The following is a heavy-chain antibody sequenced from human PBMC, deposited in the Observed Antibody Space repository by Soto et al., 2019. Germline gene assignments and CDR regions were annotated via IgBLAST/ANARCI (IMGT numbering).Heavy chain of an antibody. Sequence: PGGSLRLSCAASGFTFSDYYMSWIRQAPGKGLEWVSYISSSGSTIYYADSVKGRFTISRDNAKNSLYLQMNSLRAEDTAVYYCARDHDIANDNWFDPWGQGTLVTVSS. J-gene: IGHJ5*02. D-gene: IGHD1-1*01. CDR2: ISSSGSTI. CDR1: GFTFSDYY. CDR3: ARDHDIANDNWFDP. V-gene: IGHV3-11*01.